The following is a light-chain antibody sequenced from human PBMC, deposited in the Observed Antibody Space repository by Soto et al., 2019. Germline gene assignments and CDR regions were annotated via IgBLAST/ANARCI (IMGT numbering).Light chain of an antibody. CDR2: AAS. J-gene: IGKJ1*01. Sequence: DIQMTQSPSSLSASVGDRVTITCRASQSISTFLNWYHQKPGKAPKLLMYAASNLQSGVPSRFSGSGSGTDFTLTISSLQPQDFATYYCQKSYSNPPAFGQGTKV. CDR3: QKSYSNPPA. V-gene: IGKV1-39*01. CDR1: QSISTF.